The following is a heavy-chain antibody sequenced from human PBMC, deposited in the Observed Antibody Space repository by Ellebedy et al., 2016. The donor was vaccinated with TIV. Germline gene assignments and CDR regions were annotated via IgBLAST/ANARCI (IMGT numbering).Heavy chain of an antibody. CDR2: INWNAGST. J-gene: IGHJ4*02. CDR1: GFNFDNYG. D-gene: IGHD6-19*01. V-gene: IGHV3-20*04. Sequence: GESLKISXAASGFNFDNYGMSWVRQLPGKGLEWVSGINWNAGSTGYADSVKGRFTISRDNAKTFLYLQMNSLRAEDTALYYCARASNNPFTSGWFPDFWGQGTLVTVSS. CDR3: ARASNNPFTSGWFPDF.